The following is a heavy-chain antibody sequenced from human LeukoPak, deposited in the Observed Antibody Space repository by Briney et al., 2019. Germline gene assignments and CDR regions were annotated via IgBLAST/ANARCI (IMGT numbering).Heavy chain of an antibody. Sequence: SETLSLPCTVSGGPLSSYYWSWIRQPPGKGLEWMGYIYYSGSTNYNPSLKSRVTISVDTSKNQFSLKLSSVTAADTAVYYGARANLCPSYYFDYWGQGTLVTVSS. CDR1: GGPLSSYY. CDR2: IYYSGST. D-gene: IGHD2-2*01. CDR3: ARANLCPSYYFDY. J-gene: IGHJ4*02. V-gene: IGHV4-59*01.